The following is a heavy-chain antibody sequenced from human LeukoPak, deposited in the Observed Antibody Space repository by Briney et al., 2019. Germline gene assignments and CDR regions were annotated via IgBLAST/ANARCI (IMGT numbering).Heavy chain of an antibody. CDR2: FYSSGLT. CDR1: GVSISSHY. CDR3: ARDFGTLPGVPTWFDP. J-gene: IGHJ5*02. Sequence: NTSETLSLTCSVSGVSISSHYWSWIRQPAGKGLEWLGRFYSSGLTNYNPYLKGRVTVSVDTSKNQFFLELTSVTAADTAVYYCARDFGTLPGVPTWFDPWGQGTLVTVSS. D-gene: IGHD1-14*01. V-gene: IGHV4-4*07.